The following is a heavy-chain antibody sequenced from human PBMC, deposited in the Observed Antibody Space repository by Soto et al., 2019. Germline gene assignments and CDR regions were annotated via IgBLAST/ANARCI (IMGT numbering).Heavy chain of an antibody. CDR1: GGTFSSYA. CDR2: IIPIFGTA. D-gene: IGHD6-13*01. J-gene: IGHJ5*02. Sequence: SVKVSCKASGGTFSSYAISWVRQAPGQGLEWMGGIIPIFGTANYAQKFQGRVTITADKSTSTAYMELSSLRSEDTAVYYCARDSRRIAAAGLREYNWFDTWGQGTLATVSS. V-gene: IGHV1-69*06. CDR3: ARDSRRIAAAGLREYNWFDT.